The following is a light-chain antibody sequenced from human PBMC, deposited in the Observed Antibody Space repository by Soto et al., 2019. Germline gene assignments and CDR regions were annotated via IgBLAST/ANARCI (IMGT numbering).Light chain of an antibody. V-gene: IGKV1-8*01. J-gene: IGKJ4*01. CDR3: QQYYSYPRGLT. Sequence: AIRMTQSPSSFSASTGDRVTITCRASQGISSYLAWYQQKPGKAPKLLIYAASTLQSGVPSRFSGSGSGTDFTLTISCLQSEDFATYDCQQYYSYPRGLTFGGWTKVEIK. CDR1: QGISSY. CDR2: AAS.